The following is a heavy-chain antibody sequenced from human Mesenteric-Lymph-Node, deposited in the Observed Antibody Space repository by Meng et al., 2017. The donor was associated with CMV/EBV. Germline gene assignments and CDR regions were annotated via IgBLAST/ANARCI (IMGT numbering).Heavy chain of an antibody. D-gene: IGHD3-22*01. J-gene: IGHJ4*02. Sequence: GESLKISCVASGFTFSNYGMSWVRQAPGKGLEWVATISGSGVRTFYADSVKGRFTISRDNSKNTLYLQMNSLRAEDTAVYYCAKGDTMIVVVTTFDYWGQGTLVTVSS. CDR3: AKGDTMIVVVTTFDY. CDR1: GFTFSNYG. CDR2: ISGSGVRT. V-gene: IGHV3-23*01.